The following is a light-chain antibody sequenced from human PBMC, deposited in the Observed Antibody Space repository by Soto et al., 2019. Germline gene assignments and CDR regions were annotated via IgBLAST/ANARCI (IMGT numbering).Light chain of an antibody. CDR1: SSDVGGYNY. Sequence: QSALTQPPSASGSPGQSVTISCTGTSSDVGGYNYVSWYQQHPGKAPKLMIYEVSKRPSGVPDRFSGSKSGNTASLTVSGLQAEDEADYYCSSYAGSNYDVFGTRTKVTVL. CDR2: EVS. V-gene: IGLV2-8*01. J-gene: IGLJ1*01. CDR3: SSYAGSNYDV.